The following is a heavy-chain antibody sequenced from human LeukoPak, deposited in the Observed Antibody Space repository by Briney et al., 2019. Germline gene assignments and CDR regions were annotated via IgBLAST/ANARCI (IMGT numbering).Heavy chain of an antibody. CDR2: MNPNSGNT. V-gene: IGHV1-8*01. J-gene: IGHJ4*02. D-gene: IGHD3-10*01. CDR1: GYTFTSCD. Sequence: ASVKVSCKASGYTFTSCDINWVRQATGQGLEWMGWMNPNSGNTGYAQKFQGRVTMTRNTSISTAYMELSSLRSEDTAVYYCARGSITMVRGVISPWGQGTLVTVSS. CDR3: ARGSITMVRGVISP.